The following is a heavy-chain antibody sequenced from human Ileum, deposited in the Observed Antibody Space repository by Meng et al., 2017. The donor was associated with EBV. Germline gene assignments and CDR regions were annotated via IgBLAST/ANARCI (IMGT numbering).Heavy chain of an antibody. J-gene: IGHJ4*02. V-gene: IGHV3-74*01. Sequence: GHLVESGGGLVQTGGSLSLSCAASGFSFSSYWMHWFCQAPGKGLVWVSHIDNDGTTTNYADSVKGRFTVSRDNAKSTLDLQMNSLRVDDTGVYFCVRDSPHANFDYWGQGALVTVSS. CDR1: GFSFSSYW. CDR3: VRDSPHANFDY. D-gene: IGHD2-8*01. CDR2: IDNDGTTT.